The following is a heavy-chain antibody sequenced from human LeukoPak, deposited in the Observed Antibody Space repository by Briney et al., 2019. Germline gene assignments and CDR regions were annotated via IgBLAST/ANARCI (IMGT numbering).Heavy chain of an antibody. CDR3: AHKLGRYYGMDV. V-gene: IGHV3-66*01. Sequence: GGSPRLSCAASGFTVSSNYMSWVRQAPGKGLEWVSVIYSGGTTYYADSVRGRFTASRDNSKNTLYLQMNSLRVEDTAVYYCAHKLGRYYGMDVWGQGTTVTVSS. CDR1: GFTVSSNY. CDR2: IYSGGTT. J-gene: IGHJ6*02.